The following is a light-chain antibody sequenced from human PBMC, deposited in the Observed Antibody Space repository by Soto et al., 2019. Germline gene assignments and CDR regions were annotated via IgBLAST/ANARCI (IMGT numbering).Light chain of an antibody. CDR2: TAS. J-gene: IGKJ4*01. Sequence: IKLTQSPSSLSASVGDRVTITCRASQGISSYLAWYQQKPGRAPKLLIYTASTLQSGVPSRFSGSGSGTDFTLTISSLQPEDFATYYCQQLKSYPLTFGGGTKVDIK. CDR1: QGISSY. CDR3: QQLKSYPLT. V-gene: IGKV1-9*01.